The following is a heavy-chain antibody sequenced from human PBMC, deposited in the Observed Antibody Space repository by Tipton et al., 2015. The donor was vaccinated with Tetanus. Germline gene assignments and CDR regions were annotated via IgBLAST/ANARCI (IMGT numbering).Heavy chain of an antibody. D-gene: IGHD3-3*01. CDR2: ISHSGTT. Sequence: LRLSCSVSGGSISSDAHYWSWIRQPPGKGLEWLGYISHSGTTNYNPSLMSRLTISVDTSKNQFSLKLSSVTAADTAVYYCARANYDFPKKGPFDSWGQGTLVIVSS. CDR3: ARANYDFPKKGPFDS. J-gene: IGHJ4*02. V-gene: IGHV4-61*08. CDR1: GGSISSDAHY.